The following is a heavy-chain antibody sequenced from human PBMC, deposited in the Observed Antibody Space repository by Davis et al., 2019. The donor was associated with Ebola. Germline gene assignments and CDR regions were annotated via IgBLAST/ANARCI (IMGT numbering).Heavy chain of an antibody. CDR2: TSNSRSI. J-gene: IGHJ5*02. D-gene: IGHD4-17*01. CDR3: ARRSREYGWFDP. V-gene: IGHV4-59*08. Sequence: SETLSLTCAVSGGSISYYFWNWIRQPPGKGLEWIGYTSNSRSIDYNPSLKSRVTISLDTSNNQFSLKLSSVTAADTAVYYCARRSREYGWFDPWGQGTVVTVSS. CDR1: GGSISYYF.